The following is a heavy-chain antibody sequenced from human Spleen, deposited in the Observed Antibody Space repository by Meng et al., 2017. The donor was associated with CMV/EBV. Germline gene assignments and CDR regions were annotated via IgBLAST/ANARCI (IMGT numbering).Heavy chain of an antibody. J-gene: IGHJ4*02. Sequence: SLKISCTASGFTLSSYEMNWVRQAPGKGLEWVSYISSGSSTIYYADSVKGRFTISRDNAKNSLYLQMNSLRAEDTAVYYCARVGYSGSYGLWGQGTLVTVSS. CDR1: GFTLSSYE. V-gene: IGHV3-48*03. CDR2: ISSGSSTI. D-gene: IGHD1-26*01. CDR3: ARVGYSGSYGL.